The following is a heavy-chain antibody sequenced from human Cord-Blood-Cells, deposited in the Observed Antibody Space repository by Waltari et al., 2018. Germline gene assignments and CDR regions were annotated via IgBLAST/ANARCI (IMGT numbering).Heavy chain of an antibody. Sequence: QITLQESGPTLVKPTQTLTLTCTFSGFSLRTCGVGVGLIRQPPGKALEWLALIYWNDDKRYSPSLKSRLTITKDTSKNQVVLTMTNMDPVDTATYYCAHRSGSGSYGAFDPWGQGTLVTVSS. CDR2: IYWNDDK. J-gene: IGHJ5*02. CDR3: AHRSGSGSYGAFDP. V-gene: IGHV2-5*01. D-gene: IGHD3-10*01. CDR1: GFSLRTCGVG.